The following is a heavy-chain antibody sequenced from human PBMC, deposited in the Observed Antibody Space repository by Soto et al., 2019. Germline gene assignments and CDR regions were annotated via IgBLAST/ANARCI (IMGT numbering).Heavy chain of an antibody. Sequence: GGSLRLSCAASGFTFSSDAMSWVRQAPGKGLEWVSAISGSGGSTYYADSVKGRFTISRDNSKNALYLQMNSLRAEDTAVYYCAKSLRSGTYYIDDAFDIWSQGTMVTVSS. D-gene: IGHD3-10*01. CDR3: AKSLRSGTYYIDDAFDI. V-gene: IGHV3-23*01. J-gene: IGHJ3*02. CDR1: GFTFSSDA. CDR2: ISGSGGST.